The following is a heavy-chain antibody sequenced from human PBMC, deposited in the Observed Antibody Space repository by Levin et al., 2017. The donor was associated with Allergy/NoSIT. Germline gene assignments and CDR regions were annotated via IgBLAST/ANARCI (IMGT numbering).Heavy chain of an antibody. Sequence: SETLSLTCAVYGGSFSGYYWSWIRQPPGKGLEWIGEINHSGSTNYNPSLKSRVTILVDTSKNQFSLHLNSVTAADTAVYHCARVWSDVGYGFDIWGQGTMVTVSS. CDR3: ARVWSDVGYGFDI. D-gene: IGHD3-3*01. CDR2: INHSGST. V-gene: IGHV4-34*01. J-gene: IGHJ3*02. CDR1: GGSFSGYY.